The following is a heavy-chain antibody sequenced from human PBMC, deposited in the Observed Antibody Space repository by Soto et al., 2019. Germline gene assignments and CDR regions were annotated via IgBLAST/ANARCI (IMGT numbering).Heavy chain of an antibody. V-gene: IGHV4-4*02. J-gene: IGHJ4*02. D-gene: IGHD5-12*01. Sequence: SETLSLTCDVSRYSINNNNWWSWVRQPPGGGLEWIGELHHGGSTNYNPSLESRATFSVDISKNQFFLKLSSVTAADTAVYYCTKNSAYALDYWGQGTLVTVS. CDR3: TKNSAYALDY. CDR2: LHHGGST. CDR1: RYSINNNNW.